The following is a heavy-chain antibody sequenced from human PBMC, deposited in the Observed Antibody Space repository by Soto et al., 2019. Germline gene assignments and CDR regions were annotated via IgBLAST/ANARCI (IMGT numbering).Heavy chain of an antibody. J-gene: IGHJ1*01. CDR3: AKDWGYCTNDGCYEYFQD. V-gene: IGHV3-23*01. D-gene: IGHD2-8*01. CDR1: GFIFSTYA. Sequence: GGSLRLSCAASGFIFSTYAMSWVRQAPGKGLEWVSVVSGSGDNTYYTDSVKGRFTISRDNSKKMVYLQMNGLRAEDTAVYYCAKDWGYCTNDGCYEYFQDWGQGTLVTVSS. CDR2: VSGSGDNT.